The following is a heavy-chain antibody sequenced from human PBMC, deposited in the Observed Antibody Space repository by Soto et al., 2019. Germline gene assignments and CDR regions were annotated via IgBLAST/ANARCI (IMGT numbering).Heavy chain of an antibody. V-gene: IGHV1-69*02. CDR2: ITPILDRA. CDR1: GGTFTNYI. CDR3: ASRLEYSANTGMDV. J-gene: IGHJ6*02. D-gene: IGHD4-4*01. Sequence: QVQLVQSGAEVKKPGSSVKVSCKASGGTFTNYIISWVRQAPGQGLEWMGRITPILDRANYAQKFQGRVTITADRSTSTAYMELSSLRSEDTAVFYCASRLEYSANTGMDVWGQGTSVTVSS.